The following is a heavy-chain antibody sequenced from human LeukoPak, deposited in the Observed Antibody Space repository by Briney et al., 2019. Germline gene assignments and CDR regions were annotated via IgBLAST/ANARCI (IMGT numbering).Heavy chain of an antibody. D-gene: IGHD3-22*01. CDR1: GFTVSSNY. CDR3: AVESSGSYGKYY. V-gene: IGHV3-53*01. CDR2: IYSGGRT. J-gene: IGHJ4*02. Sequence: GGSLRLSCAASGFTVSSNYMSWVRQAPGKGLEWVSVIYSGGRTYYADSVKGRFTISRDNSKNTLYLQMNSLRAEDTAVYYCAVESSGSYGKYYWGQGTLVTVSS.